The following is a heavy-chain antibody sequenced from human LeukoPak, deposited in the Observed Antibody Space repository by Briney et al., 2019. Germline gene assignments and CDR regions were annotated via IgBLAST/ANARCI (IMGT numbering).Heavy chain of an antibody. D-gene: IGHD6-13*01. CDR2: MNPNSGNT. J-gene: IGHJ5*02. Sequence: ASVKVSCKASGYTFTSYGISWVRQAPGQGLEWMGWMNPNSGNTGYAQKFQGRVTMTRNTSISTAYMELSSLRSEDTAVYYCARGAAGTDRRYNWFDPWGQGTLVTVSS. CDR3: ARGAAGTDRRYNWFDP. V-gene: IGHV1-8*02. CDR1: GYTFTSYG.